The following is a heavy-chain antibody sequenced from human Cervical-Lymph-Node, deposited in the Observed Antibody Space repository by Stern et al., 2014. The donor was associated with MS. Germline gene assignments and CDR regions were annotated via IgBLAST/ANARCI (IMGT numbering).Heavy chain of an antibody. CDR1: GFTVSRDY. D-gene: IGHD1-1*01. CDR2: ITNVGST. J-gene: IGHJ4*02. CDR3: ARDTSSPERSDW. Sequence: EVQLVASGGGVIQPGGSLRLSCTASGFTVSRDYMTWVRQAPGKGREWVSLITNVGSTFYTDSVKGRFTISRDDSKNTVYLHMTSLRAEDTAMYYCARDTSSPERSDWWGQGTLVTVSS. V-gene: IGHV3-53*01.